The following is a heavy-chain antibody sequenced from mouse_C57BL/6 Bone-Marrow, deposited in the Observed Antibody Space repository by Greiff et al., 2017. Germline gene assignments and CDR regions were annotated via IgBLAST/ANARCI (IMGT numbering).Heavy chain of an antibody. D-gene: IGHD1-1*01. CDR2: IRSDGTN. J-gene: IGHJ2*01. CDR3: ARRYCYCSSYDY. Sequence: EVQLVESGPGLVKPSQSLSLTCSASGYSITSGYFRYLIRPLPGNLLELMGHIRSDGTNNYNPSLKKRIAITRDTSKNQFFLKLNSVTTEDTAAYYCARRYCYCSSYDYWGQGTTLTVSS. CDR1: GYSITSGYF. V-gene: IGHV3-6*01.